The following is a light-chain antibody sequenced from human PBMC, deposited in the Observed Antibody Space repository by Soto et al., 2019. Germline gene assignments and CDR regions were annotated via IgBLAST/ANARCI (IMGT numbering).Light chain of an antibody. Sequence: DILLTQSPSTLSLSLGDRATITCRASQSVSSCFAWYQQKPGQAPRLLIYNASTRTTGVPARFSGSGSGTDFTLTISSLEPEDFAIYYCQQYGSYSGTFGQGTKVEI. V-gene: IGKV1-5*03. CDR2: NAS. CDR3: QQYGSYSGT. CDR1: QSVSSC. J-gene: IGKJ1*01.